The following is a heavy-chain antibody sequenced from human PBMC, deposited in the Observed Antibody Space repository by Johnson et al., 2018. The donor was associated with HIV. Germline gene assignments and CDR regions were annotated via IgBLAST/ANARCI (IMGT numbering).Heavy chain of an antibody. V-gene: IGHV3-66*01. CDR3: ARERQGAAVGDGFDV. CDR2: IYSGGST. D-gene: IGHD6-19*01. Sequence: VQLVESGGGVVRPGGSLRLSCAAFGFTFDDYGMSWVRQAPGKGLEWVSVIYSGGSTYYADSVKGRFPISRDNSKNTLYLQMNSLRAEDSTVYYCARERQGAAVGDGFDVWGQGTMVTVSS. CDR1: GFTFDDYG. J-gene: IGHJ3*01.